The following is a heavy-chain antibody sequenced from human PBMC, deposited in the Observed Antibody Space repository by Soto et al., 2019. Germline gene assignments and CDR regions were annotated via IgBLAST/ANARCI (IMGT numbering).Heavy chain of an antibody. CDR3: AREDRIAVADAFDI. Sequence: GGSLRLSCAASGFTFSSYAMHWVRQAPGKGLEWVAVISYDGSNKYYADSVKGRFTISRDNSKNTLYLQMNSLRAEDTAVYYCAREDRIAVADAFDIWGQGTMVTVSS. CDR1: GFTFSSYA. V-gene: IGHV3-30-3*01. D-gene: IGHD6-19*01. J-gene: IGHJ3*02. CDR2: ISYDGSNK.